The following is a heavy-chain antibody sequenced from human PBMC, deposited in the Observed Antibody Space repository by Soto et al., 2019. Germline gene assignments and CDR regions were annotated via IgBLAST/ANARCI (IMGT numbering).Heavy chain of an antibody. Sequence: EVQLLESGGGLVQPGGSLRLSCAASGFNFSQYSMSWVRQAPGKGLEWVSAITDSGSGTHYADSVKGRFTISRDNSKNTLYLQMNSLRVEDTAVYYCARDLGYYDSSGYFDYWGQGTLVTVSS. CDR1: GFNFSQYS. V-gene: IGHV3-23*01. CDR3: ARDLGYYDSSGYFDY. D-gene: IGHD3-22*01. CDR2: ITDSGSGT. J-gene: IGHJ4*02.